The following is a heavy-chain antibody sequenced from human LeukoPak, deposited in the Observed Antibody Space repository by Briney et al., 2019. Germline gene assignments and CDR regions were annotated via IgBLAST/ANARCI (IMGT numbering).Heavy chain of an antibody. CDR3: ARKLYYYDSGGSAGYAGWFDP. CDR1: RFTFSNYW. J-gene: IGHJ5*02. V-gene: IGHV3-7*05. CDR2: INQDGSEK. D-gene: IGHD3-22*01. Sequence: VGSLRLSCAVSRFTFSNYWMSWVRRAPGKGLEWVANINQDGSEKYYVDSVKGRFSISRDNAKNALYLQMNSLRAEDTAVYYCARKLYYYDSGGSAGYAGWFDPWGKGTVVTVSS.